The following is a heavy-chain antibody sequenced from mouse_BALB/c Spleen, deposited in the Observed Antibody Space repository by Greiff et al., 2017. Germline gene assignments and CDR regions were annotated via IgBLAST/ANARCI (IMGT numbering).Heavy chain of an antibody. J-gene: IGHJ2*01. V-gene: IGHV1-14*01. CDR3: ARYGNEYYFDY. CDR2: INPYNDGT. D-gene: IGHD2-1*01. Sequence: EVKLQESGPELVKPGASVKMSCKASGYTFTSYVMHWVKQKPGQGLEWIGYINPYNDGTKYNEKFKGKATLTSDKSSSTAYMELSSLTSEDSAVYYCARYGNEYYFDYWGQGTTLTVSS. CDR1: GYTFTSYV.